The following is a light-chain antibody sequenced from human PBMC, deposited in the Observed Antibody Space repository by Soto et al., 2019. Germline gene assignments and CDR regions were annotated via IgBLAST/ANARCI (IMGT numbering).Light chain of an antibody. J-gene: IGKJ2*01. CDR1: QSISSY. Sequence: DIQMTQSPSSLSASVGDRVTITSGASQSISSYLNWYQQKPGTAPELLIYAASNLQSGVPARFSGSGSGTDFTLTIGSLQPEDFATYFCQQSYTTPVYSFGQGT. V-gene: IGKV1-39*01. CDR3: QQSYTTPVYS. CDR2: AAS.